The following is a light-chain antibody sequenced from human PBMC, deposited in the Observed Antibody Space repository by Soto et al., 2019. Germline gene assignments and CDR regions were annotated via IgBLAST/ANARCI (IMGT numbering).Light chain of an antibody. J-gene: IGLJ2*01. CDR2: DVS. V-gene: IGLV2-14*03. CDR1: SSDVGGFDY. Sequence: QSALTQPASVSGSPGQSITISCTGSSSDVGGFDYVSWYQQHPGKAPKLMIYDVSNRPSGVSNRFSGSKSGNTASLTISGLQAEDEADYSCSSYTSISTLGGVFGGGTKLTVL. CDR3: SSYTSISTLGGV.